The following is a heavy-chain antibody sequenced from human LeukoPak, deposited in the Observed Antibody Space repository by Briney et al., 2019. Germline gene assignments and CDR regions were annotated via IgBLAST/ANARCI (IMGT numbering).Heavy chain of an antibody. CDR1: GFTVSSNY. J-gene: IGHJ4*02. D-gene: IGHD3-10*01. V-gene: IGHV3-53*01. CDR3: AKLKGWYGEGYFDY. CDR2: IYSGGTT. Sequence: PGGSLRLSCAASGFTVSSNYMSWVRQPPGKGLEWVSVIYSGGTTFYADSAKGRFTISRDNSKNTLYPQMNSLRADDTAVYYCAKLKGWYGEGYFDYWGQGTVVTVSS.